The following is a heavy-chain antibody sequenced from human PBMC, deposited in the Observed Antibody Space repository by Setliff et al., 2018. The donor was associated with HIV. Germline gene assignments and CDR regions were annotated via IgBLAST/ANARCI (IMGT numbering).Heavy chain of an antibody. Sequence: PGGSLRLSCAASGFTFDDYAMHWVRQAPGKGLEWVSLISWDSGRTDYAVSVRGRFTISRDNSKNSLYLQMQSLRPEDTALYYCAKGTMNHDFLTGYSPFDSWGQGTQVTVSS. CDR3: AKGTMNHDFLTGYSPFDS. V-gene: IGHV3-43D*03. CDR1: GFTFDDYA. D-gene: IGHD3-9*01. CDR2: ISWDSGRT. J-gene: IGHJ4*02.